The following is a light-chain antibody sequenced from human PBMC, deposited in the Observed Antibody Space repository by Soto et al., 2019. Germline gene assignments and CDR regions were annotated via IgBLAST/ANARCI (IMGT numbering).Light chain of an antibody. CDR3: CSYANGSTAYV. Sequence: QSVLTQPASVSGSPGQSITISCTGTSSHVGSYKFVSWYQQHPGKAPKLMIYEGSKRPSGVSNRISGSKSANTASLTISGLQTEDEADYYCCSYANGSTAYVFGTGTKVTVL. CDR2: EGS. CDR1: SSHVGSYKF. J-gene: IGLJ1*01. V-gene: IGLV2-23*01.